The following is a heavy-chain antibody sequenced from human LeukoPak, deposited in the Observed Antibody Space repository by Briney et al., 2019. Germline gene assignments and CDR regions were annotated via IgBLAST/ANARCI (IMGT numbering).Heavy chain of an antibody. CDR3: ARGSGFPSPLFDY. Sequence: SETLSLTCTVSGGSISSGGYYWSWIRQPPGKGLEWIGYIYHSGSTYYNPSLKSRVTISVDRSKNQFSLKLSSVTAADTAVYYCARGSGFPSPLFDYWGQGTLVTVSS. D-gene: IGHD1-14*01. CDR2: IYHSGST. V-gene: IGHV4-30-2*01. J-gene: IGHJ4*02. CDR1: GGSISSGGYY.